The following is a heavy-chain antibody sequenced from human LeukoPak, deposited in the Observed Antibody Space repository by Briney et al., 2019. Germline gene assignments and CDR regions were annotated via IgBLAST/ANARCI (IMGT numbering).Heavy chain of an antibody. J-gene: IGHJ4*02. CDR1: GYTFTSYD. V-gene: IGHV1-8*01. D-gene: IGHD6-6*01. CDR2: VNPNSGNT. CDR3: ARGLSPTSSSSD. Sequence: ASVKVSCKASGYTFTSYDINWVRQATGQGLEWMGWVNPNSGNTGYAQKFQGRVTMTRNTSISTAYMELSSLRSEDTAVYYCARGLSPTSSSSDWGQGTLVTVSS.